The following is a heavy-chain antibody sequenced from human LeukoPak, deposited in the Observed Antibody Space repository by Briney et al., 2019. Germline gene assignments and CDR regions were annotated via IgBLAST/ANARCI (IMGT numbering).Heavy chain of an antibody. CDR2: IRSTGFTK. CDR1: GFTSSDYY. J-gene: IGHJ4*02. CDR3: ARGRFNTYYFDY. V-gene: IGHV3-11*01. Sequence: GGSLRLSCAASGFTSSDYYMSWIRQAPGKGLEWVSYIRSTGFTKYYADSVKGRFTISRDNAENSLYLQMNSLRAEDTAVYYCARGRFNTYYFDYWGQGTLVTVSS. D-gene: IGHD3-10*01.